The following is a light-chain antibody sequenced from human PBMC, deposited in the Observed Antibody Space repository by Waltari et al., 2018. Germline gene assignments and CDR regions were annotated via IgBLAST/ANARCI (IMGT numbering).Light chain of an antibody. CDR3: QQRSAWPT. J-gene: IGKJ4*01. CDR1: QSVGSY. CDR2: DAS. Sequence: EIVLTQSPVTLSLSPGERASLSCRASQSVGSYLAWYQQRPGQPPRRLIYDASYRVPGFPDRFSGSGSGTDFTLTISRLEPEDFAVYYCQQRSAWPTFGGGTKVEFK. V-gene: IGKV3-11*01.